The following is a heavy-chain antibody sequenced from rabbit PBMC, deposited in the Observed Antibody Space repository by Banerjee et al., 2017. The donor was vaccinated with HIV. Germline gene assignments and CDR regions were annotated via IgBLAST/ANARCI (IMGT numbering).Heavy chain of an antibody. J-gene: IGHJ6*01. CDR3: ARDISTSGDSAPNYGMDL. Sequence: QEQLEESGGDLVKPEGSLTLTCTASGFSFNNNYVMCWVRQAPGKGLEWIACINSNTGNTVYASWVNGRFTISSHNAQNTLYLQLNSLTAADTATYFCARDISTSGDSAPNYGMDLWGPGTLVTVS. D-gene: IGHD7-1*01. CDR2: INSNTGNT. V-gene: IGHV1S45*01. CDR1: GFSFNNNYV.